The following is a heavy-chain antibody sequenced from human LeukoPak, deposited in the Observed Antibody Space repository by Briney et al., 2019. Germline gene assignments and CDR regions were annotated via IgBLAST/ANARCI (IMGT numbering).Heavy chain of an antibody. Sequence: PGGSLRLSCAASGFTFSNAWMSWVRQAPGKGLEWVGRIKSKTDGGTTDYAAPVKGRFTISRDDSKNTLYLQMNSLKTEDTAVYYCTTDHAGTAAYFDYWGQGTLVTVSS. V-gene: IGHV3-15*01. CDR3: TTDHAGTAAYFDY. J-gene: IGHJ4*02. D-gene: IGHD1-1*01. CDR1: GFTFSNAW. CDR2: IKSKTDGGTT.